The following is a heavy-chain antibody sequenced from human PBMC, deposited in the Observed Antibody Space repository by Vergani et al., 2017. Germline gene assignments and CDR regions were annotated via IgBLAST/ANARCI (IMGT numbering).Heavy chain of an antibody. V-gene: IGHV3-48*01. CDR3: ASWPDSSSWYYYYYMDV. CDR2: ISSSSSSI. Sequence: VQLVESGGGVVQPGRSLRLSCAASGFTFSSYSMNWVRQAPGKGLEWVSYISSSSSSIYYADSVKGRFTISRDNAKNSLYLQMNSLRAEDTAVYYWASWPDSSSWYYYYYMDVWGKGP. D-gene: IGHD6-13*01. CDR1: GFTFSSYS. J-gene: IGHJ6*03.